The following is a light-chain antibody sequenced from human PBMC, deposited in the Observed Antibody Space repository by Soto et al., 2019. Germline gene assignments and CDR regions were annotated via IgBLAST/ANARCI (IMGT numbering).Light chain of an antibody. CDR1: SSNIGSNH. Sequence: QSVLTQPPSASGTPGQRVIISCSGSSSNIGSNHVYWYQQFPGTAPRLLIYSSNQRPSGVPDRFSGSKSGPSASLAISGLRSEDEADYYCAAGDDSLSGVYVFGTGTKLTVL. CDR2: SSN. CDR3: AAGDDSLSGVYV. J-gene: IGLJ1*01. V-gene: IGLV1-47*02.